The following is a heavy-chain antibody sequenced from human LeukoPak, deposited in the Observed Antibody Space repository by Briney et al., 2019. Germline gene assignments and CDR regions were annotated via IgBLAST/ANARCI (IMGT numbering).Heavy chain of an antibody. CDR3: ARDRLYCGGDCYQLDL. J-gene: IGHJ2*01. V-gene: IGHV3-48*03. D-gene: IGHD2-21*02. CDR2: ISSSGSTI. CDR1: GFTFSSYE. Sequence: GGSLRLSCAASGFTFSSYEMNWVRQAPGKGLEWVSYISSSGSTIYYADSVKGRFTISRDNAKNSLYLQMNSLRAEDTAVYYSARDRLYCGGDCYQLDLWGRGTLVTVSS.